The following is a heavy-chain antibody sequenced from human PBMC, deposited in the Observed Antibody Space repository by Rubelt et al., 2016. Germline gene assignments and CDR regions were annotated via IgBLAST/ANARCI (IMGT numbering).Heavy chain of an antibody. Sequence: WVSAISGSGGSTYYADSVKGRFTISRDNSKHTLYLQMSSLRAEDTAVYFCARGQLAYYFDYWGQGALVTVSS. CDR2: ISGSGGST. CDR3: ARGQLAYYFDY. D-gene: IGHD1-1*01. V-gene: IGHV3-23*01. J-gene: IGHJ4*02.